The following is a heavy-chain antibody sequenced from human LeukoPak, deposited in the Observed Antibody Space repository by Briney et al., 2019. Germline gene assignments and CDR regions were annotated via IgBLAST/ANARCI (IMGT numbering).Heavy chain of an antibody. CDR1: GGSISSSSYY. CDR3: ARKNTYYDFWSGYTNWFDP. Sequence: SETLSLTCTVSGGSISSSSYYWGWIRQPPGKGLEWIGSIYYSGSTYYNPSLKSRVTISVDTSKNQFSLKLSSVTAADTAVYYCARKNTYYDFWSGYTNWFDPWGQGTLVTVSS. J-gene: IGHJ5*02. D-gene: IGHD3-3*01. V-gene: IGHV4-39*07. CDR2: IYYSGST.